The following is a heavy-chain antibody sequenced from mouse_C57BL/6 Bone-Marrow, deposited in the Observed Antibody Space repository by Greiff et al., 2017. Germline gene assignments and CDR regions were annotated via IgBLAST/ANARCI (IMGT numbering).Heavy chain of an antibody. D-gene: IGHD1-1*01. CDR1: GFNIKDDY. Sequence: VHVKQSGAELVRPGASVKLSCTASGFNIKDDYMHWVKQRPEQGLEWIGWIDPENGDTEYASKFQGKATITADTSSNTAYLQLSSLTSGDTAVYYFTTYGRSSLHWYFEGWGTGTTVTVSS. CDR3: TTYGRSSLHWYFEG. CDR2: IDPENGDT. V-gene: IGHV14-4*01. J-gene: IGHJ1*03.